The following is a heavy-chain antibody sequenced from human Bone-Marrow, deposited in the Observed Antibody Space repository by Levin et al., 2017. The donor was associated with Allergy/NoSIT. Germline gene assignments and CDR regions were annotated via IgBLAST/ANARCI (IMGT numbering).Heavy chain of an antibody. CDR1: GFTFKNYY. D-gene: IGHD3-22*01. J-gene: IGHJ4*02. CDR3: ARFGLYHDSKGYLAY. Sequence: PGGSLRLSCAASGFTFKNYYMSWVRQAPGKGLEWLSYISTGGTYTEYADSVKGRFTISRDNAEDSLYLQMDSLRAEDTAVYYCARFGLYHDSKGYLAYWGQGTLVTVSS. CDR2: ISTGGTYT. V-gene: IGHV3-11*03.